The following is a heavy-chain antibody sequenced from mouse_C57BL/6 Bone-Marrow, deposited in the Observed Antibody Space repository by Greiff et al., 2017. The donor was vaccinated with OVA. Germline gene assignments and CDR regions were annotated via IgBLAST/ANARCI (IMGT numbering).Heavy chain of an antibody. D-gene: IGHD4-1*01. J-gene: IGHJ4*01. Sequence: VQLQQPGAELVKPGASVKVSCKASGYTFTSYWMHWVKQRPGQGLEWIGRIHPSDSDPNYNQKFKGKATLTVDKSSSTAYMQLSSLTSEDSAVYSCAINPWLGRVYYAMDYWGQGTSVTVSS. CDR2: IHPSDSDP. CDR3: AINPWLGRVYYAMDY. CDR1: GYTFTSYW. V-gene: IGHV1-74*01.